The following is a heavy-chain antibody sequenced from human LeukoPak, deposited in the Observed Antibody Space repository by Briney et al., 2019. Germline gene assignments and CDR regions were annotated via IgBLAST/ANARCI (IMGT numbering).Heavy chain of an antibody. V-gene: IGHV3-23*01. CDR3: ARVEGDYVGY. CDR1: GFTFANYA. CDR2: ISGSGSNT. Sequence: GGSLRLSCAASGFTFANYAMTWVRQAPGKGLDWVSLISGSGSNTYYTDSVQGRFTISRDNSRNTLYLQMSSLRAEDTAIYYCARVEGDYVGYWGQGTLVTVSS. J-gene: IGHJ4*02. D-gene: IGHD3-3*01.